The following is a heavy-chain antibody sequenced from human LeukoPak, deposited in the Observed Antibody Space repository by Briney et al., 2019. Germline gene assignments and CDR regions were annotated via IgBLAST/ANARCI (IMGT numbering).Heavy chain of an antibody. J-gene: IGHJ5*02. CDR3: AREGGDIVVVPAAMTKFDP. Sequence: GASVKVSCKASGYTFTSYGISWVRQAPGQGLEWMGWISAYNGNTNYAQKLQGRVTMTTDTSTSTAYMELRSLRSDDTAVYYCAREGGDIVVVPAAMTKFDPWGQGTLVTVSS. CDR2: ISAYNGNT. V-gene: IGHV1-18*01. D-gene: IGHD2-2*01. CDR1: GYTFTSYG.